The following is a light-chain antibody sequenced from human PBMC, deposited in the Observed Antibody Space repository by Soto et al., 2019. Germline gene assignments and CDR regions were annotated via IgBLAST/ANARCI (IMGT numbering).Light chain of an antibody. CDR2: GAY. CDR1: QSVSGSY. Sequence: IVLTHAPVTLSLSQLERANLSFMSSQSVSGSYLAWYQQKPGQAHRLIIYGAYSRATGIPDRFSGSGSGTDFTLTIRRMEPEDFAVYYCKKYGSSQINLGHGPRLELK. CDR3: KKYGSSQIN. V-gene: IGKV3-20*01. J-gene: IGKJ5*01.